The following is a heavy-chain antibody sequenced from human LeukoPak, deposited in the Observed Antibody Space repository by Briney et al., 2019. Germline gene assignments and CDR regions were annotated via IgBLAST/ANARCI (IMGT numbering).Heavy chain of an antibody. J-gene: IGHJ4*02. Sequence: SETLSLTCTVSGGSISSYYWSWIRQPPGKGLEWIGYIYYSGSTNYNPSLKSRVTISVDTSKNQFSLKLSSVTAADTAVYYCARRSGYYYDSSGYLLDYWGQGTLVTVSS. CDR1: GGSISSYY. CDR2: IYYSGST. D-gene: IGHD3-22*01. V-gene: IGHV4-59*12. CDR3: ARRSGYYYDSSGYLLDY.